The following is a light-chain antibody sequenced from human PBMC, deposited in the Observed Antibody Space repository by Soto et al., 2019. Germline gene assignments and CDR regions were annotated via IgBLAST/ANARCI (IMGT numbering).Light chain of an antibody. CDR2: TGS. Sequence: DIQMTQSPSYVSASEGDRVTITCRASQGIKNWLAWYQQKPGKAPNLLIYTGSSLQSGVPSRFSGSGSGTDFTLTINSRQPEDFATYYCQQAASFPITFGQGTRLE. CDR1: QGIKNW. CDR3: QQAASFPIT. J-gene: IGKJ5*01. V-gene: IGKV1-12*01.